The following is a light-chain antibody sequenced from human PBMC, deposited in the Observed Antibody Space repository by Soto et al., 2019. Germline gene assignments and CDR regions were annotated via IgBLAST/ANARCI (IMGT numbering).Light chain of an antibody. J-gene: IGKJ1*01. CDR1: QSISSG. V-gene: IGKV1-5*01. Sequence: DIQITQSPSTLSASVGDRVTITCRASQSISSGLAWYQQKPGKAPKLLIYDASSLESGVPSRFSGSGSGTEFTLTISSLQPDDFATYYCQQYNSYSRTFGQGTKVDIK. CDR3: QQYNSYSRT. CDR2: DAS.